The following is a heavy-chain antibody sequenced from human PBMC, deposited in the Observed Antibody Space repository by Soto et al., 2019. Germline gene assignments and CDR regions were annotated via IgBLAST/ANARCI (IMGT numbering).Heavy chain of an antibody. CDR3: ARDRYSSGSFDY. Sequence: QIQLVQSGAEVKKPGASVKVSCKTSGYTFTSYAISWVRQAPGQGLEWMGWISGYSGKTNYVETLQGRVTMTTDTSTGTVYMELRSLRSAGTAVYYCARDRYSSGSFDYWGQGNLVTVSS. D-gene: IGHD6-19*01. V-gene: IGHV1-18*01. CDR2: ISGYSGKT. CDR1: GYTFTSYA. J-gene: IGHJ4*02.